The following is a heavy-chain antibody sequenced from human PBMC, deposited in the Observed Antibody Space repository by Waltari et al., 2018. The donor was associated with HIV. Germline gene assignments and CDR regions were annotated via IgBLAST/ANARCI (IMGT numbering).Heavy chain of an antibody. CDR1: GFLFSRYA. CDR3: ARDSLYSDSSGYYFRPFDM. Sequence: QDQLVESGGGVVQPGRSLRLSCAASGFLFSRYAMHWVRQAPGKGLEWVAVISFDGSSAYYADSVKGRFTISKDNPKNTLYLQMKSLITEDTAVYFCARDSLYSDSSGYYFRPFDMWGQGTMVTVSS. V-gene: IGHV3-30-3*01. CDR2: ISFDGSSA. J-gene: IGHJ3*02. D-gene: IGHD3-22*01.